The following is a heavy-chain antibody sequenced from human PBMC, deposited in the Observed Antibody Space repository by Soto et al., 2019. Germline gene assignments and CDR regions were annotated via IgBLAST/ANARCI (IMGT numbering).Heavy chain of an antibody. Sequence: EVQLVESGGDLVQPGGSLRLSFAASGFTFGSYWMHWVRQAPGKGLVWVSRINSDGSTTNYGDSVKGRFTISRDNAKSTLYLQMNSLRAEDTAVYYFARAGWSRFDDWGQGTLLTVAS. J-gene: IGHJ4*02. D-gene: IGHD2-15*01. CDR3: ARAGWSRFDD. CDR1: GFTFGSYW. V-gene: IGHV3-74*01. CDR2: INSDGSTT.